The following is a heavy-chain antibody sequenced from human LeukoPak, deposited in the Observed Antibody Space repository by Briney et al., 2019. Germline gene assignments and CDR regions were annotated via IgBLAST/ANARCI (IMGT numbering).Heavy chain of an antibody. V-gene: IGHV3-53*01. CDR2: IYSGGST. CDR3: AREAPDYYGSGSYYFDY. D-gene: IGHD3-10*01. J-gene: IGHJ4*02. Sequence: GGSLRLSCAASGFTFSNHGFHWVRQAPGKGLEWVSVIYSGGSTYYADSVKGRFTISRDNSKNTLYLQMNSLRAEDTAVYYCAREAPDYYGSGSYYFDYWGQGTLVTVSS. CDR1: GFTFSNHG.